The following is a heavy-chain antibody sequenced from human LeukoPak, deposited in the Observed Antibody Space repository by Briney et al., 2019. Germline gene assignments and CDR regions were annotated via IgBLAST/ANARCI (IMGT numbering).Heavy chain of an antibody. J-gene: IGHJ4*02. Sequence: GGSLRLSCAASGFTVSSTYRSWVRQAPGKGLEWVSVIYSGGSTYYADSVKGRFTISGDNSKNTLYLQMNSRRAEDTAVYYCARDRLYSSSSEDYWGQGTLVTVSS. D-gene: IGHD6-6*01. CDR1: GFTVSSTY. CDR2: IYSGGST. CDR3: ARDRLYSSSSEDY. V-gene: IGHV3-53*01.